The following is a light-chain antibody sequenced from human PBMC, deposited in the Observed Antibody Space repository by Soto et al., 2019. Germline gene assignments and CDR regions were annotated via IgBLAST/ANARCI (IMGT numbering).Light chain of an antibody. Sequence: DIQMTQSPSTLSASVGDRVTITCRASQSISSWLAWYQQKPGKAPKLLIYDASSLESGVPSRFSGSGSGTEFTLTISSLQPDVFATYYCQQYNSYSGTFCGGTKVEIK. CDR2: DAS. J-gene: IGKJ4*01. V-gene: IGKV1-5*01. CDR3: QQYNSYSGT. CDR1: QSISSW.